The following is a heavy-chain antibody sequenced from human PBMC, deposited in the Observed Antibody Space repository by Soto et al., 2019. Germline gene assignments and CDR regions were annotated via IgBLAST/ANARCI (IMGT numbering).Heavy chain of an antibody. CDR1: GFTFSSYA. D-gene: IGHD5-12*01. Sequence: PGGSLRLSCAASGFTFSSYAMSWVRQAPGKGLEWVSAISGSGGSTYYADSVKGRFTISRDNSKNTLYLQMNSLRAEGTAVYYCAKDGMATRYFDYWGQGTLVTVSS. V-gene: IGHV3-23*01. J-gene: IGHJ4*02. CDR2: ISGSGGST. CDR3: AKDGMATRYFDY.